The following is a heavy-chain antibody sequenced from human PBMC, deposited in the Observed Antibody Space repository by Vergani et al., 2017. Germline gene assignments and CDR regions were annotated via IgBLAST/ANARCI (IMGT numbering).Heavy chain of an antibody. CDR1: GGSISSSSYY. CDR2: IYYSGST. Sequence: QLQLQESGPGLVKPSETLSLTCTVSGGSISSSSYYWGWIRQPPGKGLEWIGSIYYSGSTYYNPSLKSRVTISVDTSKNQFSLKLSSVTAADTAVYYCARVANYCSSTSCEPYGMDVWGQGTMVTVSS. J-gene: IGHJ6*02. CDR3: ARVANYCSSTSCEPYGMDV. V-gene: IGHV4-39*07. D-gene: IGHD2-2*01.